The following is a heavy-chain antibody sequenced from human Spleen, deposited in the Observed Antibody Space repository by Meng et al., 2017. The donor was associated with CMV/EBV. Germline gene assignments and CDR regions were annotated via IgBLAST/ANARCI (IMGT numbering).Heavy chain of an antibody. V-gene: IGHV3-11*01. Sequence: GESLKISCAASGFTFSAYYMSWIRQAPGKGLEWVSYISSSGSTIYYTDSVKGRFTISRDNAKNSVFLQMNSLRVDDTAVYYCARVRWELLPFDPWGQGTLVTVSS. D-gene: IGHD4-23*01. CDR2: ISSSGSTI. CDR1: GFTFSAYY. CDR3: ARVRWELLPFDP. J-gene: IGHJ5*02.